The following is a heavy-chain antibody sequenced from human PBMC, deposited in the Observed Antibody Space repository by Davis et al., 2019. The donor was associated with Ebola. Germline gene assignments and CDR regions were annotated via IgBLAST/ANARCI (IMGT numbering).Heavy chain of an antibody. Sequence: MPSETLSLTCAVYGGSFSGYYWSWIRQPPGKGLEWIGSIYYSGSTYYNPSLKSRVTISVDTSKNQFSLKLSSVTAADTAVYYCARRRGIQLWNPRFDYWGQGTLVTVSS. V-gene: IGHV4-34*01. CDR1: GGSFSGYY. D-gene: IGHD5-18*01. CDR2: IYYSGST. J-gene: IGHJ4*02. CDR3: ARRRGIQLWNPRFDY.